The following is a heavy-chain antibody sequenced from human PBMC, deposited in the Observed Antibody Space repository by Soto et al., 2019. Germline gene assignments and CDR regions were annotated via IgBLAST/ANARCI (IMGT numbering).Heavy chain of an antibody. CDR1: GGTFSSYT. D-gene: IGHD7-27*01. J-gene: IGHJ5*02. CDR3: ARDCPRDTNWFAP. V-gene: IGHV1-69*08. CDR2: IIPILGIA. Sequence: QVQLVQSGAEVKKPGSSVKVSCKASGGTFSSYTISWVRQAPGQGLEWMGRIIPILGIANYAQKFQGRVTXPXDKXTSTAYMELSSLRSEDTAVYYCARDCPRDTNWFAPWGQGTLVTVSS.